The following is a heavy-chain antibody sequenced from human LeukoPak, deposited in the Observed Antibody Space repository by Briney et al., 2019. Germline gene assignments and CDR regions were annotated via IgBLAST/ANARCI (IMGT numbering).Heavy chain of an antibody. CDR1: GFTFSSYA. V-gene: IGHV3-23*01. D-gene: IGHD3-22*01. CDR2: ISGSGGST. Sequence: PGGSLRLSRAASGFTFSSYAMSWVRQAPGMGLAWVSAISGSGGSTYYADSVKGRFTISRDTSKNTLYLQMNSLRAEDTAVYYCARGRYYDNSVYYYFDYWGQGTLVTVSS. J-gene: IGHJ4*02. CDR3: ARGRYYDNSVYYYFDY.